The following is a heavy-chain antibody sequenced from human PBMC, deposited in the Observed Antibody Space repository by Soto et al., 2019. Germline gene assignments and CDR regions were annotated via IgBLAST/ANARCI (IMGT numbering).Heavy chain of an antibody. V-gene: IGHV1-18*01. CDR2: ISAYNGNT. D-gene: IGHD4-17*01. CDR1: GYTFTSYG. Sequence: ASVKVSCKASGYTFTSYGISWVRQAPGQGLEWMGWISAYNGNTNYAQKLQGRVTMTTDTSTSTAYMELRSLRSDDTAVYYCARRHDYGDYAAEYYGMDVWGQGTTVTV. J-gene: IGHJ6*02. CDR3: ARRHDYGDYAAEYYGMDV.